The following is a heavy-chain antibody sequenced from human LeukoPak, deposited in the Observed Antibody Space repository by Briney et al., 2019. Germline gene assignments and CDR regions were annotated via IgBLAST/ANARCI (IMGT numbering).Heavy chain of an antibody. CDR1: GGSISSYY. J-gene: IGHJ3*01. CDR3: ARHPFSDGFDF. CDR2: IYTSGST. V-gene: IGHV4-4*07. Sequence: SETLSLTCTVSGGSISSYYWSWIRQPAGKGLEWIGRIYTSGSTNYNPSLKGRVTISVDTSKNQLSLKLYSVTVADTAIYYCARHPFSDGFDFWGQGTMVTVSS.